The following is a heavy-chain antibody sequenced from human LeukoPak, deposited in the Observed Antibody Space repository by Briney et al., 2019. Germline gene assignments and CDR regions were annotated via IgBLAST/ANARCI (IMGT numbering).Heavy chain of an antibody. V-gene: IGHV4-59*12. Sequence: SETLSLTCTVSGGSISSYYWSWIRQPPGKGLEWIGYIYYSGSTNYNPSLKSRVTISVDTSKNQFSLKLSSVTAADTAVYYCARILKGIVGATGSTLFDYWGQGTLVTVSS. CDR1: GGSISSYY. J-gene: IGHJ4*02. CDR2: IYYSGST. CDR3: ARILKGIVGATGSTLFDY. D-gene: IGHD1-26*01.